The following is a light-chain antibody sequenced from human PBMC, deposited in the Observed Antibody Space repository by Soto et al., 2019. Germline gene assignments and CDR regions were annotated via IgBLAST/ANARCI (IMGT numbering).Light chain of an antibody. CDR2: SNN. CDR1: SSNIGSNY. V-gene: IGLV1-47*02. J-gene: IGLJ2*01. Sequence: QSVLTQPPSASGTPGQRVTISCSGSSSNIGSNYVYWYQQLPGTAPKLLIYSNNQRPSGVPDRFSGSKSGTSASLAISGLRSEDEADYYCAAWDDSLSGVVFCGGTKGTVL. CDR3: AAWDDSLSGVV.